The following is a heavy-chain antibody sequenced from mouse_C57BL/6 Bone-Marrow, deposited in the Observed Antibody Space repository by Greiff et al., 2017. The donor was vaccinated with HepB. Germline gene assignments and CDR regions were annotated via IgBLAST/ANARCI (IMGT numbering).Heavy chain of an antibody. CDR3: ARVIYYYGSSYPFAY. CDR1: GYTFTSYW. J-gene: IGHJ3*01. D-gene: IGHD1-1*01. Sequence: QVQLQQPGAELVKPGASVKLSCKASGYTFTSYWMHWVKQRPGQGLEWIGMIHPNSGSTNYNEKFKSKATLTVDKSSSTAYMQLSSLTSEDSAVYYCARVIYYYGSSYPFAYWGQGTLVTVSA. CDR2: IHPNSGST. V-gene: IGHV1-64*01.